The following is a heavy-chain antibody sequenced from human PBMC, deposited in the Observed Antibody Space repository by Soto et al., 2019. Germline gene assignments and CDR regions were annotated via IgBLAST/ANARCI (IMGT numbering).Heavy chain of an antibody. Sequence: GESLKISCQGSGYNFASYWIAWVRQMPGKGLEWMGIIYPEDSDTKYSPSFKGQVTISADRSINTVFLQWRRLKASDTAIYYCARPVIDYYYYYGLDVWGQGNAVTVSS. CDR3: ARPVIDYYYYYGLDV. CDR2: IYPEDSDT. J-gene: IGHJ6*02. V-gene: IGHV5-51*01. CDR1: GYNFASYW.